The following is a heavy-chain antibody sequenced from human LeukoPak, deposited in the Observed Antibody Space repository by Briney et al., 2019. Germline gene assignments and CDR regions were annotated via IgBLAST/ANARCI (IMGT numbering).Heavy chain of an antibody. J-gene: IGHJ4*02. Sequence: PGRSLRLSCAASGFTFSSYGMHWVRQAPGKGLEWVSSISSSSSYIYYADSVKGRFTISRDNAKNSLYLQMNSLRAEDTAVYYCARGRWLQLGYWGQGTLVTVSS. CDR2: ISSSSSYI. D-gene: IGHD5-24*01. CDR1: GFTFSSYG. V-gene: IGHV3-21*01. CDR3: ARGRWLQLGY.